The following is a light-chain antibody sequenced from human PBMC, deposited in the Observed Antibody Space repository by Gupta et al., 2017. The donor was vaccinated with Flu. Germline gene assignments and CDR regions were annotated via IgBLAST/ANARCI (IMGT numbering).Light chain of an antibody. CDR3: NSRDSSGNGV. CDR2: GKN. V-gene: IGLV3-19*01. J-gene: IGLJ2*01. Sequence: SSELTQDPAVSVAFGQTVRITCQGDSLRSYYASWYQQKPGQAPVLVIYGKNNRPSGIPDRFSGSSSGNTASLTITGAQAEDEADDYCNSRDSSGNGVFGGGTKLTVL. CDR1: SLRSYY.